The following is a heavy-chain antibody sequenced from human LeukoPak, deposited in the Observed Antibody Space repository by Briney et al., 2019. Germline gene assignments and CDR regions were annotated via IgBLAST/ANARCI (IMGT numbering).Heavy chain of an antibody. CDR2: IYYSGST. D-gene: IGHD3-22*01. CDR1: GGSISRGGYY. J-gene: IGHJ4*02. Sequence: SETLSLTCTVSGGSISRGGYYWSWIRQHPGKGLEWIGYIYYSGSTYYNPSLKSRVTISVDTSKNQFSLKLSSVTAADTAVYYCARVNQGLYDSSGYYYLDYWGQGTLVTVSS. V-gene: IGHV4-31*03. CDR3: ARVNQGLYDSSGYYYLDY.